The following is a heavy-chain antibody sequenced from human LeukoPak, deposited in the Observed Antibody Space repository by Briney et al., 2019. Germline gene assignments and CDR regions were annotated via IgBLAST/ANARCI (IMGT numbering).Heavy chain of an antibody. J-gene: IGHJ3*02. Sequence: PSETLSLTCTVSGGSINNNYWTWIRQPAGRGLEWMGRIYTSGSTNYTPSLQSRVIMSVDTSKNQFSLNVSSVTAADTAVYYCARWADKSGSSSRVAFDIWGQGTMVTVSS. CDR1: GGSINNNY. CDR2: IYTSGST. CDR3: ARWADKSGSSSRVAFDI. V-gene: IGHV4-4*07. D-gene: IGHD6-6*01.